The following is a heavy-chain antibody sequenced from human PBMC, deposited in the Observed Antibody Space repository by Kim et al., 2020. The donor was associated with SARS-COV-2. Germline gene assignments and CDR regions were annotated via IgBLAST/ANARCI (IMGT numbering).Heavy chain of an antibody. V-gene: IGHV3-7*01. Sequence: GGSLRLSCAASGFTFSSYWMSWVRQAPGKGLEWVANIKQDGSEKYYVDSVKGRFTISRDNAKNSLYLQMNSLRAEDTAVYYCARVGGESDIETAMERGFFNYWGQGTLVTVSS. J-gene: IGHJ4*02. CDR3: ARVGGESDIETAMERGFFNY. CDR2: IKQDGSEK. D-gene: IGHD5-18*01. CDR1: GFTFSSYW.